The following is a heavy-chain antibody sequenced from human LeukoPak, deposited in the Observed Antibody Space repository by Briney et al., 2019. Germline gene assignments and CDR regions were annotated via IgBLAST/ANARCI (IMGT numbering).Heavy chain of an antibody. CDR1: GGSISSSNW. V-gene: IGHV4-4*02. D-gene: IGHD2-15*01. Sequence: SSGTLSLTCAVSGGSISSSNWWSWIRQPPGKGLEWIGSIYHSGSTYYNPSLKSRVTISVDTSKNQFSLKLSSVTAADTAVYYCARVEEDAFDIWGQGTMVTVSS. J-gene: IGHJ3*02. CDR2: IYHSGST. CDR3: ARVEEDAFDI.